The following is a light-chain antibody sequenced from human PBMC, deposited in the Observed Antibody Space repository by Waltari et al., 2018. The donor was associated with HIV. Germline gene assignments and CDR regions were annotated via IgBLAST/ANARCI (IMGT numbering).Light chain of an antibody. CDR1: SSNIGSNT. J-gene: IGLJ2*01. CDR2: SNN. Sequence: QSVLTQPPSASGTPGQRVTISCSGSSSNIGSNTVNWYQQLPGTAPKLLIYSNNQRPSGGPDRFSGSKSGTSAYLAIRGLQSEDEADYYCAAWDDSLNGVVFGGGTKLTVL. V-gene: IGLV1-44*01. CDR3: AAWDDSLNGVV.